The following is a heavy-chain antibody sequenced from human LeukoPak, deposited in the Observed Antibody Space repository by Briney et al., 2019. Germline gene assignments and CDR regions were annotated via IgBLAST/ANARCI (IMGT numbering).Heavy chain of an antibody. Sequence: GASVKVSCTASGYTFITYDFSWVRQAPGQGLEWMGWISTSDGNTNLAQKLQGRVTMTTETSTSTAHMELRSLRSDDTAVYYCARGGYSSGYHYWGQGTLVTVSS. CDR3: ARGGYSSGYHY. D-gene: IGHD6-19*01. J-gene: IGHJ4*02. V-gene: IGHV1-18*01. CDR2: ISTSDGNT. CDR1: GYTFITYD.